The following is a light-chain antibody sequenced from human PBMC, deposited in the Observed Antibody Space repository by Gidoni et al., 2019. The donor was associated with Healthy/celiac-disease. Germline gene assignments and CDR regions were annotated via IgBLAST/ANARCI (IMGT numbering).Light chain of an antibody. CDR3: QQYYSTLSYT. CDR2: WAS. V-gene: IGKV4-1*01. CDR1: QSVLYSSNNKHY. Sequence: DLVMTQSPDSLAVSLGERATINCKSSQSVLYSSNNKHYLAWYQQKPGQPPKLLIYWASTRESGVPDRFSGSGSGTDFTLTISSRQAEDVAVYYCQQYYSTLSYTFGQGTKLEIK. J-gene: IGKJ2*01.